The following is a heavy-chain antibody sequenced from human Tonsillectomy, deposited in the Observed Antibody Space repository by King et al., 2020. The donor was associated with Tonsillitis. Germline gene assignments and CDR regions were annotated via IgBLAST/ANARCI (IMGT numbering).Heavy chain of an antibody. D-gene: IGHD1-26*01. Sequence: VQLVESGGGLVKPGGSLRLSCAASGFTFSNAWRSWVRQAPGKGREWVGRIKSKTDGGKTDYAAPVKGRFNIPRDDSKNTVYLQMNSLKTEDTAVYYCTSCGESLVGATYFDYWGQGTLVTVSS. CDR2: IKSKTDGGKT. CDR3: TSCGESLVGATYFDY. J-gene: IGHJ4*02. CDR1: GFTFSNAW. V-gene: IGHV3-15*01.